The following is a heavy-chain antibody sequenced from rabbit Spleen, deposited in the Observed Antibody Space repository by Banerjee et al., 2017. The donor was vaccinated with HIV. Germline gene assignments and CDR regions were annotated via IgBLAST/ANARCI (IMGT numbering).Heavy chain of an antibody. J-gene: IGHJ6*01. V-gene: IGHV1S40*01. CDR1: GVSFSSNYY. Sequence: QSLEESGGGLVQPEGSLTLTCTASGVSFSSNYYMCWVRQAPRKGLEWIACIDSGGSDFTYFATWAKGRFTISKTSSTTVTLQMTSLTAADTATYFCARDSGSSFSSCGMDLWGPGTLVTVS. D-gene: IGHD7-1*01. CDR2: IDSGGSDFT. CDR3: ARDSGSSFSSCGMDL.